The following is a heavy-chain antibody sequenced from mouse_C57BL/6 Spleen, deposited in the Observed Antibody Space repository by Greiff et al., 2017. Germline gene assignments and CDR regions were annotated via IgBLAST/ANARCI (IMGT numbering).Heavy chain of an antibody. Sequence: VMLVESGGGLVKPGGSLKLSCAASGFTFSDYGMHWVRQAPEKGLEWVAYISSGSSTIYYADTVKGRFTISRDNAKNTLFLQMTSLRSEDTAMYYCARPLITTVVASYYYAMDYWGQGTSVTVSS. CDR3: ARPLITTVVASYYYAMDY. J-gene: IGHJ4*01. V-gene: IGHV5-17*01. CDR2: ISSGSSTI. D-gene: IGHD1-1*01. CDR1: GFTFSDYG.